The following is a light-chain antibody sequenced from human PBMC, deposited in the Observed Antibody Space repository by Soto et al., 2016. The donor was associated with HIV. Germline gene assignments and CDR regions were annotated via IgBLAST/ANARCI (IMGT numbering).Light chain of an antibody. CDR3: QAWDSDTAV. CDR1: NLGDNY. CDR2: EDS. V-gene: IGLV3-1*01. J-gene: IGLJ3*02. Sequence: SYELTQPPSVSVSPGQTASIPCSGDNLGDNYVCWYQQKPGQSPILVIFEDSKRTSGIPERFSGSSSGNTATLLISGTQAMDEADYYCQAWDSDTAVFGGGTKLTVL.